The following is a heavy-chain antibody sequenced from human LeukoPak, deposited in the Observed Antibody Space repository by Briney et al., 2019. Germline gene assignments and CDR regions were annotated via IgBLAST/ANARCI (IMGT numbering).Heavy chain of an antibody. D-gene: IGHD3-10*01. Sequence: GGSLRLSCLGSGFIFGEHAISWVRQAPGKALEWVGFIRSGAYGETTEYAASVSGRFIISRDNTRGIAYLQMNNLKIEDTAVYYCARGPILLWIHNGMDVWGPGTTVTVSS. J-gene: IGHJ6*02. V-gene: IGHV3-49*04. CDR2: IRSGAYGETT. CDR1: GFIFGEHA. CDR3: ARGPILLWIHNGMDV.